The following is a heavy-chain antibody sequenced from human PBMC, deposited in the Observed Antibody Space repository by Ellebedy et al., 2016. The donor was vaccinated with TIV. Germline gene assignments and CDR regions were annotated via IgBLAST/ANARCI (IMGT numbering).Heavy chain of an antibody. Sequence: ASVKVSCKVSGYTPTDLSMHWVRHAPGKGLEWRGAFDPEDAQTIYAQKFQGRVTMTEDTSTDTAYMELRSLRSEYTAVYYCATLVWTDYYAFDVWGQGTMVTVSS. CDR3: ATLVWTDYYAFDV. CDR1: GYTPTDLS. V-gene: IGHV1-24*01. D-gene: IGHD3/OR15-3a*01. CDR2: FDPEDAQT. J-gene: IGHJ3*01.